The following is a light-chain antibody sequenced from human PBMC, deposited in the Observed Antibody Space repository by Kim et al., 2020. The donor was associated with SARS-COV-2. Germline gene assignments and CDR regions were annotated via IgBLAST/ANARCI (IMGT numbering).Light chain of an antibody. CDR2: QDS. CDR3: QAWDSSTLEV. V-gene: IGLV3-1*01. CDR1: KLGDKY. J-gene: IGLJ2*01. Sequence: SYELTQPPSVSVSPGQTASITCSGDKLGDKYACWYQQKPGQSHVLVIYQDSKRPSGIPERFSGSNSGNTATLTISGTQAMDEADYYCQAWDSSTLEVFGGGTQLTVL.